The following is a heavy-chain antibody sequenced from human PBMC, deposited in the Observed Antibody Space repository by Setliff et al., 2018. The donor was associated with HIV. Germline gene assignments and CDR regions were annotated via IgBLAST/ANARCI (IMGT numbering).Heavy chain of an antibody. CDR3: ASAYCGGDCYSRTRKFYYYYYMDV. CDR1: GYSFTSYW. V-gene: IGHV5-51*01. CDR2: IYPGDSHV. D-gene: IGHD2-21*02. Sequence: GESLKISCKGSGYSFTSYWIGWVRQMPGKGLEWMGIIYPGDSHVRYSPSFQGQVTISADTSISTAYLQWSSLKASDTAMYYCASAYCGGDCYSRTRKFYYYYYMDVWGKGTTVTVSS. J-gene: IGHJ6*03.